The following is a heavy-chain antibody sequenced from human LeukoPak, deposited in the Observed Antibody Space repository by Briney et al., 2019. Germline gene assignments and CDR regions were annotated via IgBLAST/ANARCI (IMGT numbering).Heavy chain of an antibody. CDR3: ARGESVADPHFDY. CDR1: GGLFSNYA. V-gene: IGHV1-69*06. CDR2: IIPIFGTA. Sequence: ASVKVSCNASGGLFSNYAISWVRQAPGKGLEWMGGIIPIFGTAKYAQKFQGRVTIMANKSTITAYMEMSSLTSEDTAMYYCARGESVADPHFDYWGQGTLVTVSS. J-gene: IGHJ4*02. D-gene: IGHD4-23*01.